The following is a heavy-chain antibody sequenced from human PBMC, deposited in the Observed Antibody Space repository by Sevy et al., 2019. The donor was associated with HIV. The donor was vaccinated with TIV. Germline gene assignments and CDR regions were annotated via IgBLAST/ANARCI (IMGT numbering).Heavy chain of an antibody. D-gene: IGHD6-6*01. CDR1: GYTLTELS. J-gene: IGHJ1*01. CDR2: FDPEDGET. V-gene: IGHV1-24*01. Sequence: ASVKVSCKVSGYTLTELSMHWVRQAPGKGLEWMGGFDPEDGETIYAQKFQGRVTMTEDTSTDTAYRELSSLRSEDTAVYYSATSRGDRIAARPGRLGIPEYFQHWGQGTLVTVSS. CDR3: ATSRGDRIAARPGRLGIPEYFQH.